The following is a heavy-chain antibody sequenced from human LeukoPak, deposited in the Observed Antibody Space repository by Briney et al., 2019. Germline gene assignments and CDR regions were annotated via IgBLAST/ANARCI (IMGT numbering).Heavy chain of an antibody. CDR3: ARGNTVTILDY. D-gene: IGHD4-17*01. CDR1: GFTFSNYA. Sequence: GRSLRLSCAASGFTFSNYAMHWVRQAPGKGLEWVALIWDDGRDEYYADSVSGRFTISRDNSKNTLYLQMNSLRVEDTAVYYCARGNTVTILDYWGQGTLVTVSS. CDR2: IWDDGRDE. J-gene: IGHJ4*02. V-gene: IGHV3-33*01.